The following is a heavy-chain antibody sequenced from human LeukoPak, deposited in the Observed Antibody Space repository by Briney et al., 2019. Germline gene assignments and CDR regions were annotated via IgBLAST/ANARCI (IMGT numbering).Heavy chain of an antibody. CDR3: ARGPLYDILTGYPKKGGSYYFDY. Sequence: GASVNVSCKASGYTFTSYGISWVRQAPGQGLEWMGGIIPIFGTANYAQKFQGRVTITTDESTSTAYMELSSLRSEDTAVYYCARGPLYDILTGYPKKGGSYYFDYWGQGTLVTVSS. V-gene: IGHV1-69*05. CDR1: GYTFTSYG. CDR2: IIPIFGTA. D-gene: IGHD3-9*01. J-gene: IGHJ4*02.